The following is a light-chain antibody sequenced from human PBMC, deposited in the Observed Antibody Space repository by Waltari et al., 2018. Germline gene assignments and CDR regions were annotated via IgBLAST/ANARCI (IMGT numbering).Light chain of an antibody. CDR1: QSINHS. Sequence: DIQMTPSPSSLSASIGDRVTITCRESQSINHSLCWYQQKPGPAPKLLIYTASTLDDGVPSRFSGSGSGTEFTLTISSLQPEDFATYYCQQIHSLPTTFGQGTKL. J-gene: IGKJ2*01. V-gene: IGKV1-39*01. CDR2: TAS. CDR3: QQIHSLPTT.